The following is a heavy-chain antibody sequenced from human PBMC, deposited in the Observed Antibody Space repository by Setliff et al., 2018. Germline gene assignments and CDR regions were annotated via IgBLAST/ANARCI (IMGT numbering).Heavy chain of an antibody. CDR1: GDSIDTDIW. Sequence: SETLSLTCTVSGDSIDTDIWWSWVRQSPGKGLEWIGEIYLGGSPTYNPSLKSRVTISIYKSKNQLSLKLSSVTAADTALYYCTVYNTGSSKDHYWGQGTPVTVSS. J-gene: IGHJ4*02. V-gene: IGHV4-4*02. D-gene: IGHD2-8*02. CDR2: IYLGGSP. CDR3: TVYNTGSSKDHY.